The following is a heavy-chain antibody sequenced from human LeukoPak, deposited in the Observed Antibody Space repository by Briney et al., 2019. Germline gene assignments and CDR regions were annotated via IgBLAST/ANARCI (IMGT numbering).Heavy chain of an antibody. Sequence: NPSETLSLTCTVSGGSISSGGYSWSWIRQHPGKGLEWIGYIYYSGSTYYNPSLQRRVTISVDTSKNQFSLKLSSVTAADTAVYYCARVFRGPWGAFDIWGQGTMVTVSS. J-gene: IGHJ3*02. CDR3: ARVFRGPWGAFDI. CDR1: GGSISSGGYS. V-gene: IGHV4-31*03. CDR2: IYYSGST. D-gene: IGHD3-10*01.